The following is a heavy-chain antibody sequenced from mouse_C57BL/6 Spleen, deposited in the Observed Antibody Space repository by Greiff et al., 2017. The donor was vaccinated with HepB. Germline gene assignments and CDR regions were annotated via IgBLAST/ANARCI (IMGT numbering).Heavy chain of an antibody. D-gene: IGHD2-12*01. Sequence: EVKVVESGGGLVQPGGSLKLSCAASGFTFSDYYMYWVRQTPEKRLEWVAYISNGGGSTYYPDTVKGRFTISRDNAKNTLYLQMSRLKSEDTAMYYCARQSYGGDFDYWGQGTTLTVSS. V-gene: IGHV5-12*01. CDR3: ARQSYGGDFDY. CDR1: GFTFSDYY. CDR2: ISNGGGST. J-gene: IGHJ2*01.